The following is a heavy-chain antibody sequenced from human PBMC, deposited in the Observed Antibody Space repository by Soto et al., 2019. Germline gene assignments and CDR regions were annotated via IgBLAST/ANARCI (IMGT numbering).Heavy chain of an antibody. V-gene: IGHV1-8*01. D-gene: IGHD6-19*01. CDR3: ARGRIVVAGGFDP. J-gene: IGHJ5*02. CDR1: GYTFTSYD. Sequence: QEQLVQSGAEVKKPGASVKVSCKASGYTFTSYDIIWVRQATGQGLEWMGWMNPSTGNTDNAQKFQARLTMTRNISISTAYMELSSLRFEDTALYYCARGRIVVAGGFDPWGQGTLVTVSS. CDR2: MNPSTGNT.